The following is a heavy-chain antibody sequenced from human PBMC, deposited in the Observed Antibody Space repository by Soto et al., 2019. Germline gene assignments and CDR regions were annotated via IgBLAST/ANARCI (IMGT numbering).Heavy chain of an antibody. CDR3: AREWGLLPYYVMKV. J-gene: IGHJ6*02. Sequence: SETLSLTCTVSGGSISSYYWTWLRQPPGKGLEWIGYISYTGRTKYNPSLQSRVTISVDTSKNDFSLNLSSVTAADTAVYFCAREWGLLPYYVMKVWGHRTAVTVSS. D-gene: IGHD7-27*01. CDR2: ISYTGRT. V-gene: IGHV4-59*01. CDR1: GGSISSYY.